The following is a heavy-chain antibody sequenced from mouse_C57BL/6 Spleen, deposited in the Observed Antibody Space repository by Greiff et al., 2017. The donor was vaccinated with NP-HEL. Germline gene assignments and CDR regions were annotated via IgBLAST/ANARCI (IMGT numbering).Heavy chain of an antibody. CDR3: ARDYGSSPWFAY. CDR1: GYAFSSYW. Sequence: QVQLQQSGAELVKPGASVKISCKASGYAFSSYWMNWVKQRPGKGLVWIGQIYPGDGDTNYNGKFKGKATLTADKSSSTAYMQLSSLTSEDSAVYFCARDYGSSPWFAYWGQGTLVTVSA. J-gene: IGHJ3*01. D-gene: IGHD1-1*01. CDR2: IYPGDGDT. V-gene: IGHV1-80*01.